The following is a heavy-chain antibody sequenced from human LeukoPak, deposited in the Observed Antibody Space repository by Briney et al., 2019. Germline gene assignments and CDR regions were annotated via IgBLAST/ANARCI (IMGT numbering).Heavy chain of an antibody. D-gene: IGHD2-2*01. CDR2: IYSGGST. CDR3: ATGEGSCSSTSCYVLEDYYYYGMDV. CDR1: GFTVSSNY. V-gene: IGHV3-53*01. Sequence: SGGSLRLSCAASGFTVSSNYMSWVRQAPGKGLEWVSVIYSGGSTYYADSVKGRFTISRDNSKNTLYLQMNSLRAEDTAVYYCATGEGSCSSTSCYVLEDYYYYGMDVWGQGTTVTVSS. J-gene: IGHJ6*02.